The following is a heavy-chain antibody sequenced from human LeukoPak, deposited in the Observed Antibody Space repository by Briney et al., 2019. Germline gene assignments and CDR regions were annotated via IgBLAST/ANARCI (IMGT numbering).Heavy chain of an antibody. Sequence: SETLSLTCTVSGGSISSYYWSWIRQPPGKGLEWIGSTYYSGSTNYNPSLKSRVTISVDTSKNQFSLKLSSVTAADTAVYYCARHFDYWGRGTLVTVSS. V-gene: IGHV4-59*08. J-gene: IGHJ4*02. CDR2: TYYSGST. CDR3: ARHFDY. CDR1: GGSISSYY.